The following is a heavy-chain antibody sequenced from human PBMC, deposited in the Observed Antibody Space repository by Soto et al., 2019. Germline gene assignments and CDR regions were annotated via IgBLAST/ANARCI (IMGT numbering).Heavy chain of an antibody. J-gene: IGHJ4*02. V-gene: IGHV3-13*01. CDR3: ARGQEVGAHFFDS. CDR2: IGTAGDT. Sequence: GGSLRLSCEASGFTFIGFDMHWVRQPTGKGLEWVSTIGTAGDTYYAVSVKGRFTISRDNAKNSLSLQMNSLRAGDTAVYFCARGQEVGAHFFDSWGQGTQVTVSS. CDR1: GFTFIGFD. D-gene: IGHD2-15*01.